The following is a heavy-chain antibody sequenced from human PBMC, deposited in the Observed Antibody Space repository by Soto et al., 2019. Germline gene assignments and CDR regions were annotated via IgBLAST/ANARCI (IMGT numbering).Heavy chain of an antibody. CDR1: GGSISSYY. Sequence: SETLSLTCTVSGGSISSYYWSWIRQSAGKGLEWIGRIYNGGNTQYNPSLKSRVTMSADTSKNQFSLRLNSVTAADTAVYYCARDGSDSYGLDAWGQGTTVTVSS. V-gene: IGHV4-4*07. D-gene: IGHD3-10*01. CDR3: ARDGSDSYGLDA. CDR2: IYNGGNT. J-gene: IGHJ6*02.